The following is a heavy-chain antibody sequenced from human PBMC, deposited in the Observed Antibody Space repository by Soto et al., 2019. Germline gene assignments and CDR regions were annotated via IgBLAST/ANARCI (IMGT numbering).Heavy chain of an antibody. CDR2: IYSGGST. D-gene: IGHD3-22*01. V-gene: IGHV3-66*01. Sequence: GGSLRLSCAASGFTVSSHYMSWVRQAPGKGLECVSVIYSGGSTYYADSVKARFTISRDNSKNTLYLQMNSLRAEDTAVYYCARASTGYYDSSGYYYSYWYFDLWGRGTLVIVSS. J-gene: IGHJ2*01. CDR3: ARASTGYYDSSGYYYSYWYFDL. CDR1: GFTVSSHY.